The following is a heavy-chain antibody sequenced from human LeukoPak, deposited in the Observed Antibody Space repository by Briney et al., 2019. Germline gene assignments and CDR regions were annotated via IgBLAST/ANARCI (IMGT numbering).Heavy chain of an antibody. Sequence: GGSLRLSCAASGFTFSSYAMSWVRQAPGKGLEWVSAISGSGGSTYYADSVKGRFTISRDNSKNTLYLQMNSLRAEDTAVYYRAKEYRRNYYDSSGSRDAFDIWGQGTMVTVSS. CDR2: ISGSGGST. V-gene: IGHV3-23*01. CDR1: GFTFSSYA. CDR3: AKEYRRNYYDSSGSRDAFDI. D-gene: IGHD3-22*01. J-gene: IGHJ3*02.